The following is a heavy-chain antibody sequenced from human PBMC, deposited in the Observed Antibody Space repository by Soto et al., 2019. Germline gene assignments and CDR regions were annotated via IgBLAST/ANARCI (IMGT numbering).Heavy chain of an antibody. CDR2: IFQSGTT. CDR1: GASISSSY. J-gene: IGHJ5*02. Sequence: PSETLSLTCTVSGASISSSYWSWIRQPPGKGLEWIGYIFQSGTTNYNPSLKSRVTISVDTSKNQFSLNLSSLTTADTAAYFCARVGNRHSSTSSGVGGCHHWAEGTLVT. V-gene: IGHV4-59*01. D-gene: IGHD6-6*01. CDR3: ARVGNRHSSTSSGVGGCHH.